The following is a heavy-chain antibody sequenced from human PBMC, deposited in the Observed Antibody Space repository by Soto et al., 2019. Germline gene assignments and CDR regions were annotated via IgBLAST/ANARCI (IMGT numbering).Heavy chain of an antibody. CDR1: WCSISTGLYY. Sequence: TLPLTCNFSWCSISTGLYYLSQIRQPPEKGLEWIAYIYYSGSTYYNPSLKSRVTISVDPSKNQFSLKLSSVTAADTAVYSCAREPSGEGSSPGYFDYWGEGTLVTVSS. D-gene: IGHD6-6*01. CDR3: AREPSGEGSSPGYFDY. CDR2: IYYSGST. J-gene: IGHJ4*02. V-gene: IGHV4-31*03.